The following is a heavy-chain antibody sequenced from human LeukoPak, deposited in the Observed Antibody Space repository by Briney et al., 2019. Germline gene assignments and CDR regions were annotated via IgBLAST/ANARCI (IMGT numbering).Heavy chain of an antibody. CDR2: IISIFGTT. V-gene: IGHV1-69*06. Sequence: ASVKVSCKASGGTFSSSAISWVRQAPGQGLEWMGGIISIFGTTSYAQKFQGRVTITADKSTSTAFMELSSLRSEDTAVYYCAGGPYVSWSEYHHWYFDLWGRGTLVTVSS. CDR3: AGGPYVSWSEYHHWYFDL. CDR1: GGTFSSSA. J-gene: IGHJ2*01. D-gene: IGHD3-3*01.